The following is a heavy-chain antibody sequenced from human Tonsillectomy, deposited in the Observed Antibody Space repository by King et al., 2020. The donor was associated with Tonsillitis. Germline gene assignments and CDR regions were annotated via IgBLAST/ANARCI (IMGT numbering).Heavy chain of an antibody. CDR2: IYPGDSES. Sequence: EQLVQSGAEVKKPGESLKISCKGSGYSFTSYWIGWVRQMPGKGLEWMGIIYPGDSESRYSPSFEGQVTISVDKSISTAYLQWSSLKASDTAMYYCARQRLRNNDILTGLFDYWGQGTLVTVSS. CDR1: GYSFTSYW. J-gene: IGHJ4*02. V-gene: IGHV5-51*01. CDR3: ARQRLRNNDILTGLFDY. D-gene: IGHD3-9*01.